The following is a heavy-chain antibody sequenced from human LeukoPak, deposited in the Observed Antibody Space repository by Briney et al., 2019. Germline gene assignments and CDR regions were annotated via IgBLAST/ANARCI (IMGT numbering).Heavy chain of an antibody. CDR3: ARGPYSSGWSDY. CDR2: INPNSGGT. J-gene: IGHJ4*02. V-gene: IGHV1-2*02. CDR1: GYTFTGYY. D-gene: IGHD6-19*01. Sequence: ASVKVSCKASGYTFTGYYMHWVRQAPGQGLEWMGWINPNSGGTNYAQKFQGGVTMTRDTSISTAYMELSRLRSDDTAVYYCARGPYSSGWSDYWGQGTLVTVSS.